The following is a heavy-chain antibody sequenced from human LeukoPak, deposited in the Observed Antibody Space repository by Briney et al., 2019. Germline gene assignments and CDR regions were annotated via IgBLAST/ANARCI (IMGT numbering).Heavy chain of an antibody. Sequence: KASETLSLTCTVSGGSIGTGTYYWSWIRQPAGKGLEWIGRIYTTGSTNYNPSLKSRVTMSLDTSKNQFSLRWTSVTAADTAVYYCARGASGDNWLDPWGQGTLVTVSS. CDR2: IYTTGST. V-gene: IGHV4-61*02. CDR3: ARGASGDNWLDP. CDR1: GGSIGTGTYY. J-gene: IGHJ5*02. D-gene: IGHD1-26*01.